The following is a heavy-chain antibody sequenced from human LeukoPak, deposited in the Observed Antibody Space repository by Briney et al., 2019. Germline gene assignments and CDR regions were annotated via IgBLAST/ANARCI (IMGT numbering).Heavy chain of an antibody. CDR2: ISYDGSNK. CDR1: GFTFSSYA. D-gene: IGHD5-12*01. CDR3: ASEMATILDY. V-gene: IGHV3-30-3*01. J-gene: IGHJ4*02. Sequence: GGSLRLSCAASGFTFSSYAMHWVRQAPGKGLEWVAVISYDGSNKYYADSVKGRFTISRDNSKNTLYLQMNSLRAEDTAVYYCASEMATILDYWGQGTLVTVSS.